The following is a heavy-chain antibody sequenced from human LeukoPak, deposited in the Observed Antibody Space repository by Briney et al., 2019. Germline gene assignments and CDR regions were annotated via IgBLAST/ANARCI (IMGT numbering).Heavy chain of an antibody. D-gene: IGHD5-18*01. J-gene: IGHJ4*02. CDR2: IYYSGST. V-gene: IGHV4-39*07. CDR1: GGSISSSSYY. CDR3: ARPLYSYGYYYFDY. Sequence: PSETLSLTCTVSGGSISSSSYYWGWIRQPPGKGLEWIGSIYYSGSTYYNPSLKSRVTISVDTSKNQFSLKLSSVTAADTAVYYCARPLYSYGYYYFDYWGQGTLVTVSS.